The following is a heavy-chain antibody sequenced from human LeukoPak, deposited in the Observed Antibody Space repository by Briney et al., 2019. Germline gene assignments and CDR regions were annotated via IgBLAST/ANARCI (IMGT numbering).Heavy chain of an antibody. CDR2: IWYDGSNK. D-gene: IGHD3-10*01. J-gene: IGHJ4*02. CDR1: GFTFSSYG. V-gene: IGHV3-33*01. CDR3: ARARSSGYFDY. Sequence: GGSLRLSCAASGFTFSSYGMHWVRQAPGKGLEWVAVIWYDGSNKYYADSVKGRFTISRDNSKNTLYLQMNSLRAEDTAVYYCARARSSGYFDYWGQGTLVTVSS.